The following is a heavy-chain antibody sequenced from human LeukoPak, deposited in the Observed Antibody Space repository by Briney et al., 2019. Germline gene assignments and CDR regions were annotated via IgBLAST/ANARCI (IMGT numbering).Heavy chain of an antibody. Sequence: SVKVSCNASGGTFSSYAISWVRQAPGQGLEWMGRIIPILGIANYAQKFQGRVTITADKSTSTAYMELSSLRSEDTAVYYCARGLTGSTLDYWGQGTLVTVSS. D-gene: IGHD3-9*01. CDR1: GGTFSSYA. CDR2: IIPILGIA. CDR3: ARGLTGSTLDY. J-gene: IGHJ4*02. V-gene: IGHV1-69*04.